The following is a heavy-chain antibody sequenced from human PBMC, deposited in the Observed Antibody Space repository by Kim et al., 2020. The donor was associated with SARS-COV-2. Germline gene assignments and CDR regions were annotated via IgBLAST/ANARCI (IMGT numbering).Heavy chain of an antibody. D-gene: IGHD6-13*01. J-gene: IGHJ4*02. V-gene: IGHV3-11*03. CDR1: GFTFSDYY. Sequence: GGSLRLSCAASGFTFSDYYMSWIRQAPGKGLEWVSYISSSSSYTNYADSVKGRFTISRDNAKNSLYLQMNSLRAEDTAVYYCARRASSSWYFDYWGQGTLVTVSS. CDR3: ARRASSSWYFDY. CDR2: ISSSSSYT.